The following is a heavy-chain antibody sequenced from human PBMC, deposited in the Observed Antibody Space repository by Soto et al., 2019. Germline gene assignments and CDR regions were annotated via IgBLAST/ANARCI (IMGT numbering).Heavy chain of an antibody. CDR2: IYYSGRT. CDR1: GGSISSSSYY. Sequence: QLQLQESGPGLVKPSETLSLTCTVSGGSISSSSYYWGWIRQPPGKGLEWIGSIYYSGRTYYNPPLQGRVTISVDASKNQFSLKLSSVTAADTAVYYCARHAPAISISDHWGQGTLVTVSS. V-gene: IGHV4-39*01. D-gene: IGHD3-3*01. CDR3: ARHAPAISISDH. J-gene: IGHJ4*02.